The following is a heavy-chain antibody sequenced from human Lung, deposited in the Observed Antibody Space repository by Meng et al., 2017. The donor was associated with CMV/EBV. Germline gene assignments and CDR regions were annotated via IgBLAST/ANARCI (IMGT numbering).Heavy chain of an antibody. D-gene: IGHD2-15*01. Sequence: ASVKVSXKASGYTFTGYYMHWVRQAPGQGLEWMGWINPNSGGTNYAQKFLGRVTMTRDTSISTAYMALSRLRSDDTAGYYCARAEVDCSGGSCYHNWGQGTLVTVSS. V-gene: IGHV1-2*02. CDR3: ARAEVDCSGGSCYHN. CDR1: GYTFTGYY. J-gene: IGHJ4*02. CDR2: INPNSGGT.